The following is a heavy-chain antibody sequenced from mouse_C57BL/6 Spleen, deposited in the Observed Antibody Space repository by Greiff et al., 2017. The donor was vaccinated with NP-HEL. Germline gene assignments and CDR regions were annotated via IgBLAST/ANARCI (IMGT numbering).Heavy chain of an antibody. V-gene: IGHV1-52*01. J-gene: IGHJ1*03. CDR3: ARQWANDGSSYWYFDV. D-gene: IGHD1-1*01. CDR1: GYTFTSYW. CDR2: IDPSDSET. Sequence: VQLQQPGAELVRPGSSVKLSCKASGYTFTSYWMHWVKQRPIQGLEWIGNIDPSDSETHYNQKFKDKATLTVDKSSSTAYMQLRSLTSEDSAVYYCARQWANDGSSYWYFDVWGTGTTVTVSS.